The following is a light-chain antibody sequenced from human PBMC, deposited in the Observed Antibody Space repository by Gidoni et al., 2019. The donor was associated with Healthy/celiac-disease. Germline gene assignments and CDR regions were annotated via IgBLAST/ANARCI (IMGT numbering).Light chain of an antibody. V-gene: IGLV3-19*01. J-gene: IGLJ1*01. CDR3: NSRDSSGNHYV. CDR2: GKN. CDR1: SLRSYY. Sequence: SELAPDPAVSVALGQTVRITCKGDSLRSYYASWYQQKPGQAPVLVIYGKNNRPSGIPDRFSGSSSGNTASLTITGAQAEDEADYYCNSRDSSGNHYVFGTGTKVTVL.